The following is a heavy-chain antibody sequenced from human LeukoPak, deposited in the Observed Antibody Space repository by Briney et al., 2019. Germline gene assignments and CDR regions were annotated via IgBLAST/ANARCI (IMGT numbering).Heavy chain of an antibody. V-gene: IGHV3-23*01. D-gene: IGHD3-3*01. Sequence: GGSLRLSCAASGFTFSSYAMSWVRQAPGKGLEWVPSISGSGGSTHYADSVKGRFTISRDSSKNTLYLQMNSLRAEDTAVYYCAKVGPSGSSYYDFWSANYWGQGTLVTVSS. J-gene: IGHJ4*02. CDR3: AKVGPSGSSYYDFWSANY. CDR1: GFTFSSYA. CDR2: ISGSGGST.